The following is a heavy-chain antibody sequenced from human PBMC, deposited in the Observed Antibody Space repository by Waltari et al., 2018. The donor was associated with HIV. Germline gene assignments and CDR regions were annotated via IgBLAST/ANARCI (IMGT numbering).Heavy chain of an antibody. CDR2: INQSGNT. CDR1: GGSFSGYF. J-gene: IGHJ4*02. D-gene: IGHD3-10*01. V-gene: IGHV4-34*01. Sequence: QLQLQQWGAGLLKPSETLSLTCAVYGGSFSGYFGTWIRQAPGKGLEWIGEINQSGNTRYNPSLKSRVTTSIDTSKNQFSLRLNSVTAADTAVYYCARVFGGGHFDYWGRGTLVTVS. CDR3: ARVFGGGHFDY.